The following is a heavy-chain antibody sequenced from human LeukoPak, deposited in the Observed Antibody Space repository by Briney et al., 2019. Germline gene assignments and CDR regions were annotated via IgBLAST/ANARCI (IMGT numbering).Heavy chain of an antibody. CDR2: IVVGSGNT. CDR3: AARGDYVDPGY. V-gene: IGHV1-58*01. CDR1: GVTFTSSA. J-gene: IGHJ4*02. Sequence: SVKVSCKASGVTFTSSAVQWVRQARGQRLEWIGWIVVGSGNTNYAQKFQERVTITRDMSTSTACMELSSLRSEDTAVYYCAARGDYVDPGYWGQGTLVTVSS. D-gene: IGHD4-17*01.